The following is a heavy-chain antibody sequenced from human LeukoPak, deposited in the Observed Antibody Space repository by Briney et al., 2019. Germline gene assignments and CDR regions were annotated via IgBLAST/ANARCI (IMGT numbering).Heavy chain of an antibody. CDR1: GYTFTGYY. J-gene: IGHJ6*02. D-gene: IGHD3-9*01. Sequence: GASVKVSCKASGYTFTGYYMHWVRQAPGRGLEWMGWINPNSGGTNYAQKFQGRVTMTRDTSISTAYMELSRLRSDDTAVYYCARGGVYYDILTGYPNYYYYGMDVWGQGTTVTVSS. V-gene: IGHV1-2*02. CDR2: INPNSGGT. CDR3: ARGGVYYDILTGYPNYYYYGMDV.